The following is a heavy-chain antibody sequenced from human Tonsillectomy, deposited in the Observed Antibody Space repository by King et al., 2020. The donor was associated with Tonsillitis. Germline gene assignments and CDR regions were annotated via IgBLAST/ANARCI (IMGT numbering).Heavy chain of an antibody. V-gene: IGHV4-39*07. D-gene: IGHD3-10*01. Sequence: QLQESGPGLVKPSETLSLTCTVPGGSISSDNYYWGWIRQPPGKGLERIGTISNSGTTYYNPSLKSRVTISVNTSKNQFSLKSNSVTGADTAVFYCASGADYSGRRVDYWGQGTLVTVSS. CDR3: ASGADYSGRRVDY. CDR1: GGSISSDNYY. CDR2: ISNSGTT. J-gene: IGHJ4*02.